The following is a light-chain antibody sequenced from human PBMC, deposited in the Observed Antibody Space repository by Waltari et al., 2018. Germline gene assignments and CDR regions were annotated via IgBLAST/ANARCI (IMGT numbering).Light chain of an antibody. Sequence: QSALTQPRSVSGSRGQSVTIPCTGTSSDVGGYNYVPWYQQHPGKAPKLMIYDVTKRPSWLPDRFSGSTSGNTASLTISGLQAEDEADYYCCSYAGSYTLVFGGGTKLTVL. CDR2: DVT. CDR3: CSYAGSYTLV. J-gene: IGLJ2*01. CDR1: SSDVGGYNY. V-gene: IGLV2-11*01.